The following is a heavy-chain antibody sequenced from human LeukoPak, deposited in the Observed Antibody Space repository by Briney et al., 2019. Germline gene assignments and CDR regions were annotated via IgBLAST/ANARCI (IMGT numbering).Heavy chain of an antibody. J-gene: IGHJ4*02. Sequence: GGSLRLSCAASGFTFSDYYMSWIRQAPGKGLEWVSYISSSGSTIYYADSVKGRFTISRDNAKNSLYLQMNSLRAEDTAVYYCASDDRVATIRCWGQGTLVTVSS. CDR2: ISSSGSTI. D-gene: IGHD5-12*01. V-gene: IGHV3-11*01. CDR3: ASDDRVATIRC. CDR1: GFTFSDYY.